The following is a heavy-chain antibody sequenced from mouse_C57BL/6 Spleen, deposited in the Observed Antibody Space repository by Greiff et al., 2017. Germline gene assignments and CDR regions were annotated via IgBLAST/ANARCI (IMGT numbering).Heavy chain of an antibody. CDR3: ARNYGYDASAWFAY. Sequence: QVQLQQSGAELVKPGASVKISCKASGYAFSSYWMNWVKQRPGKGLEWIGQIYPGDGDTNYNGKFKGKATLTADKSSSTAYMQLSSLTSADSAVYIFARNYGYDASAWFAYWGQGTLVTVSA. J-gene: IGHJ3*01. CDR1: GYAFSSYW. CDR2: IYPGDGDT. D-gene: IGHD2-2*01. V-gene: IGHV1-80*01.